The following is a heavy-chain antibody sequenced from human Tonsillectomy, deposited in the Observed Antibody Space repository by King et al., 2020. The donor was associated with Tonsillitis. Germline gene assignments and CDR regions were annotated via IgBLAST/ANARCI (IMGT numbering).Heavy chain of an antibody. Sequence: QLQESGPGLVKPSETLSLTCTVSGGSISSSSYYWGWIRQPPGKGLELIGSGYYSGSTYYNPSLRSRVTISVYMSKNEFSLKLSSVTAADTAVFFCARHPRGGLLLFGKDIQFDYWGQGTLVTVSS. J-gene: IGHJ4*02. CDR2: GYYSGST. CDR3: ARHPRGGLLLFGKDIQFDY. CDR1: GGSISSSSYY. D-gene: IGHD3-22*01. V-gene: IGHV4-39*01.